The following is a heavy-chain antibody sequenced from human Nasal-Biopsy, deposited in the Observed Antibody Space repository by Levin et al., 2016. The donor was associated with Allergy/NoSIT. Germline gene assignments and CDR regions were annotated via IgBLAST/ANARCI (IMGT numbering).Heavy chain of an antibody. V-gene: IGHV4-34*01. D-gene: IGHD4-17*01. CDR2: INHSGGT. CDR1: GGSITSYH. J-gene: IGHJ4*02. CDR3: KMTTVTTSLGDD. Sequence: SETLSLTCSVSGGSITSYHWIWIRQPPGKGLEWIGEINHSGGTKYSPSLKSRVTMSIDTSKNQFSLKLSSVTAADTAVYYCKMTTVTTSLGDDWGQGTLVTVSS.